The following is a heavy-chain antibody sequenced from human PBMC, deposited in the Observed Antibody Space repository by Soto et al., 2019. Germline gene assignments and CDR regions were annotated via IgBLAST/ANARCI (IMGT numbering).Heavy chain of an antibody. CDR1: GGSFSGYY. V-gene: IGHV4-34*01. J-gene: IGHJ4*02. CDR3: ARGYDSSGYYYLRTFDY. Sequence: ETLSLTCAVYGGSFSGYYWSWIRQPPGKGLEWIGEINHSGSTNYNPSLKSRVTISVDTSKNQFSLKLSSVTAADTAVYYCARGYDSSGYYYLRTFDYWGQGTLVTVSS. D-gene: IGHD3-22*01. CDR2: INHSGST.